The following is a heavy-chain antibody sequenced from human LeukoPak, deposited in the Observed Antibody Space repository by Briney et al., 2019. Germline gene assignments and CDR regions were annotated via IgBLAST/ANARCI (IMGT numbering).Heavy chain of an antibody. V-gene: IGHV4-39*01. CDR1: GGSISSSTYY. J-gene: IGHJ4*02. D-gene: IGHD3-22*01. CDR2: IFYRGST. Sequence: SETLSLTCTVSGGSISSSTYYWGWIRQPPGKGLEWIVSIFYRGSTYYNPSLKNRVIISVDTSKNQFSLKLSSVTAADTAVYFCARQTTTYYYDSSGYYYFDSWGQGTLVTVSS. CDR3: ARQTTTYYYDSSGYYYFDS.